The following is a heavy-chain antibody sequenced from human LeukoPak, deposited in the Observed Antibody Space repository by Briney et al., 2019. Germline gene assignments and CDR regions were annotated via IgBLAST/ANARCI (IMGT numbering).Heavy chain of an antibody. CDR2: IYYSGST. D-gene: IGHD3-22*01. J-gene: IGHJ3*02. CDR1: GGSISSYY. CDR3: ARHWPMIVEHAFDI. V-gene: IGHV4-59*08. Sequence: SPSETLSLTCTVSGGSISSYYWSWIRQPPGKGLGWIGYIYYSGSTNYNPSLKSRVTISVDTSKNQFSLKLSSVTAADTAVYYCARHWPMIVEHAFDIWGQGTMVTVSS.